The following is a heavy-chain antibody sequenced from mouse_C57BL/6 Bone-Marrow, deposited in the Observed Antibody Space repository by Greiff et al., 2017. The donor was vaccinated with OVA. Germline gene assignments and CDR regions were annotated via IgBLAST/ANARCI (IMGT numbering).Heavy chain of an antibody. V-gene: IGHV1-22*01. D-gene: IGHD4-1*01. CDR3: ARGRALNWDVDY. CDR1: GYTFTDYN. J-gene: IGHJ2*01. Sequence: VQLQQSGPELVKPGASVKMSCKASGYTFTDYNMHWVKQSHGKSLEWIGYINPNNGGTSYNQKFKGKATLTVNKSSSTAYMELRSLTSEDSAVYYCARGRALNWDVDYWGQGTTLTVSS. CDR2: INPNNGGT.